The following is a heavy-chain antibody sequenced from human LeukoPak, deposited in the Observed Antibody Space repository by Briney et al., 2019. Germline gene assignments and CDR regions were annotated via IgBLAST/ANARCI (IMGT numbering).Heavy chain of an antibody. CDR2: ISSSGDYT. CDR3: ARSRGAGPGAHFDY. V-gene: IGHV3-11*03. D-gene: IGHD6-19*01. CDR1: GFSFSDEY. Sequence: PRGSLRLSCAASGFSFSDEYMSWIRQAPGQGLEWVSYISSSGDYTNHADSVKGRFTISRDNAKNSLYLQMNILRAEDTAVYYCARSRGAGPGAHFDYWGQGILVTVSS. J-gene: IGHJ4*02.